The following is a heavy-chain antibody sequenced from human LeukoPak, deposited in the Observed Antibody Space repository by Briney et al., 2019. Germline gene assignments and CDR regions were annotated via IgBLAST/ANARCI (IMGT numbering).Heavy chain of an antibody. D-gene: IGHD4-11*01. Sequence: PGGSLRLSCAASGFTFSSYSMNWVRQAPGKGLEWVSSISSSSSYIYYADSVKGRFTISRDNSKNTLYLQMNSLRAEDTAVYYCAAGLVTPLVSGYWGQGTLVTVSS. CDR1: GFTFSSYS. CDR3: AAGLVTPLVSGY. J-gene: IGHJ4*02. V-gene: IGHV3-21*01. CDR2: ISSSSSYI.